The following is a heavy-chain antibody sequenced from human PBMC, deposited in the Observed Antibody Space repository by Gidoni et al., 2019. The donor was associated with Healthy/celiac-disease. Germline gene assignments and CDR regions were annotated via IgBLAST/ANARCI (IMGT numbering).Heavy chain of an antibody. Sequence: QVQIPQWGAVLLKPSETMSLTCAVYGGSFSGYYWSWIRQPPRKGLEWIGEINHSGSTNYNPSLKSRVTISVDTSKNQFSLKLSSVTAADTAVYYCAREARFGELLFDYWGQGTLVTVSS. CDR3: AREARFGELLFDY. V-gene: IGHV4-34*01. D-gene: IGHD3-10*01. J-gene: IGHJ4*02. CDR2: INHSGST. CDR1: GGSFSGYY.